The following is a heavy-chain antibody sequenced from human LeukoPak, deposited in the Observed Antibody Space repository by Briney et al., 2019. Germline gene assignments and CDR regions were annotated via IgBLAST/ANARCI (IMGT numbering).Heavy chain of an antibody. V-gene: IGHV3-30*04. CDR2: ISYDGSNK. CDR1: GFTFSSYA. D-gene: IGHD2-21*02. J-gene: IGHJ4*02. Sequence: TGGSLRLSCAASGFTFSSYAMHWVRQAPGKGLEWVAVISYDGSNKYYADSVKGRFTISRDNSKNTLYLQMNSLRAEDTAVYYCARDLQHIVVVTAITGNFDYWGQGTLVTVSS. CDR3: ARDLQHIVVVTAITGNFDY.